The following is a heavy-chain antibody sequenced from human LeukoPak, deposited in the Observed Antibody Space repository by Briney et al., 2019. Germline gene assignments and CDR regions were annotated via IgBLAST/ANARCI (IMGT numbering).Heavy chain of an antibody. Sequence: SETLSLTCSVSGGSFSDFSWSWVRQAPGKGLAWIGEINHSGSTNYNPSLKSRVTISLDTSKNQFSLSLSSATAADTAVYYCARGHFAVPTISHRHYFYYYYMDVWGKGTAVTVSS. CDR2: INHSGST. V-gene: IGHV4-34*01. D-gene: IGHD5-12*01. CDR3: ARGHFAVPTISHRHYFYYYYMDV. CDR1: GGSFSDFS. J-gene: IGHJ6*03.